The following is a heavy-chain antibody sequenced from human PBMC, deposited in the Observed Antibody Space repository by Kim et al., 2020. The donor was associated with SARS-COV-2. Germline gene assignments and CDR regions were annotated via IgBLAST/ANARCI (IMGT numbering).Heavy chain of an antibody. CDR1: GGSISSYY. V-gene: IGHV4-59*01. Sequence: SETLSLTCTVSGGSISSYYWSWIRQPPGKGLEWIGYIYYSGSTNYNPSLKSRVTISVDTSKNQFSLKLSSVTAADTAVYYCARAAAGPYFDYWGQGTLVTVSS. CDR3: ARAAAGPYFDY. CDR2: IYYSGST. J-gene: IGHJ4*02. D-gene: IGHD6-13*01.